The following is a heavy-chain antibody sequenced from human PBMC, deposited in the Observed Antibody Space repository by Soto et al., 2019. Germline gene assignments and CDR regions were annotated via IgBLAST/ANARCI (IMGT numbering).Heavy chain of an antibody. J-gene: IGHJ4*02. CDR3: AKGGRQWLVTSDFNY. Sequence: VQLVESGGGVVQPGRSLRLSCAASGFTFSDYAMHWVRQAPGKGLEWVAVVSHDGRNTHYADSVKGRFTISRDSSKNTVSLERTRLRAADTVVYYCAKGGRQWLVTSDFNYWGQGALVTVSS. V-gene: IGHV3-30*18. CDR2: VSHDGRNT. CDR1: GFTFSDYA. D-gene: IGHD6-19*01.